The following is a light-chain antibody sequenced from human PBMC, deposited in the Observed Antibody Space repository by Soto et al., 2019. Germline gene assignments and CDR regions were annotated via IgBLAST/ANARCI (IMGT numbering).Light chain of an antibody. CDR1: SSDVGAYRY. J-gene: IGLJ3*02. V-gene: IGLV2-14*01. CDR2: EVS. CDR3: TSYSSSAPWV. Sequence: QSALTQPAAVSGSPGQSITISCTGTSSDVGAYRYVSWYQHHPGKPPKLILYEVSYRPSGVSHRFSGSKSANTASLTISGLQAEDEADYYCTSYSSSAPWVFGGGTKVTVL.